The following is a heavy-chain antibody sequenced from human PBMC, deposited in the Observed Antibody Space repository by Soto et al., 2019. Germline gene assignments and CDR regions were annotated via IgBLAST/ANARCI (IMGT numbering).Heavy chain of an antibody. CDR2: IYYSGST. D-gene: IGHD5-12*01. V-gene: IGHV4-59*08. Sequence: SETLSLTCTVSGGSISSYYWSWIRQPPGKGLECIGYIYYSGSTNYNPSLKSRVTISVDTSKNQFSLKLSSVTAADTAVYYCARQYSGYDFHYYYYYMDVWGKGTTVTVSS. J-gene: IGHJ6*03. CDR3: ARQYSGYDFHYYYYYMDV. CDR1: GGSISSYY.